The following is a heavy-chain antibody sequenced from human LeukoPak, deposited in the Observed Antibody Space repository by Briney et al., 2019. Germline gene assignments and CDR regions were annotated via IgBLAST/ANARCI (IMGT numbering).Heavy chain of an antibody. CDR3: ARERLVSGGWFDP. J-gene: IGHJ5*02. V-gene: IGHV1-46*01. D-gene: IGHD2-15*01. CDR2: INPSGGST. CDR1: GYTFTSYY. Sequence: ASVKVSCKASGYTFTSYYMHWVRQAPGQGLEWMGIINPSGGSTSYAQKFQGRVTMTRDTSTGTVYTELSSLRSEDTAVYYCARERLVSGGWFDPWGQGTLVTVSS.